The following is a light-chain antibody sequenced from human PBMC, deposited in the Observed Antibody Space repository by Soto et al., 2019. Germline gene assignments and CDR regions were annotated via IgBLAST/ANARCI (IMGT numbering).Light chain of an antibody. J-gene: IGLJ3*02. V-gene: IGLV2-8*01. CDR1: SSDVGAYTY. CDR2: EVT. Sequence: QSALTQPPSASGSPGQSVTISCTGTSSDVGAYTYVSWYQQHAGKAPNLVIYEVTKRPSVVPDRFSGSKSANTSSLTVSELQAEDEADYYCSSFASSNTWVFGGGTKLTVL. CDR3: SSFASSNTWV.